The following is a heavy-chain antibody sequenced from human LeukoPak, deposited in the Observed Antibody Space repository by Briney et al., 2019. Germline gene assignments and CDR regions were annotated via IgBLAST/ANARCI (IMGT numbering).Heavy chain of an antibody. CDR2: IKHSAST. CDR1: GGSFSGYY. CDR3: GRGMRIWLRWYFDL. D-gene: IGHD2-15*01. V-gene: IGHV4-34*01. Sequence: SETLSLTCAVYGGSFSGYYWSWIRQPPGKGLEWIGEIKHSASTKLHPSLQRRVTISGDTSKNQFPLELGSVTAAGTGVYYRGRGMRIWLRWYFDLWGRGALVTVCS. J-gene: IGHJ2*01.